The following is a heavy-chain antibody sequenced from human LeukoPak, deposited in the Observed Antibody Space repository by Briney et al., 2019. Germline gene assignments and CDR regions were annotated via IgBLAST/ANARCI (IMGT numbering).Heavy chain of an antibody. Sequence: SETLSLTCTVSGGSISSYYWSWIRQPPGKGLEWIGYIYYSGSTNYNPSLKSRVTISVDTSKNQFSLKLSSVTAADTAVYYCARHWDYYDSSGYSPGFQHWGHGTLVTVSS. J-gene: IGHJ1*01. V-gene: IGHV4-59*08. CDR3: ARHWDYYDSSGYSPGFQH. D-gene: IGHD3-22*01. CDR2: IYYSGST. CDR1: GGSISSYY.